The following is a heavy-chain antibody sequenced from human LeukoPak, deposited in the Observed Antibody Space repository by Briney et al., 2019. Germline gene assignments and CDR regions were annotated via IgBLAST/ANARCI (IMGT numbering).Heavy chain of an antibody. CDR2: INSDGSST. CDR3: AREGQQLTYYYYGMDV. Sequence: GGSLRLSCAASGFTFSSYWMHWVRQAPGKGLVWVSRINSDGSSTSYADSVKGRFTISRDNAKNTLYLQMNSLRAEDTAVYFCAREGQQLTYYYYGMDVWGQGTTVAVSS. CDR1: GFTFSSYW. V-gene: IGHV3-74*01. J-gene: IGHJ6*02. D-gene: IGHD6-13*01.